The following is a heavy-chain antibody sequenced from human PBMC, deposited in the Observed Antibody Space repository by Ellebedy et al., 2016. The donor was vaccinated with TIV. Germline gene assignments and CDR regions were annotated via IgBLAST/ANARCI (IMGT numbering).Heavy chain of an antibody. CDR2: IYHSGST. CDR3: ARLSDCSGGSCYSFDY. CDR1: GGSFSGYY. D-gene: IGHD2-15*01. V-gene: IGHV4-34*01. J-gene: IGHJ4*02. Sequence: MPSETLSLTCAVYGGSFSGYYWSWIRQPPGKGLEWIGEIYHSGSTNYNPSLKSRVTISVDTSKNQFSLKLSSVTAADTAVYYCARLSDCSGGSCYSFDYWGQGTLVTVSS.